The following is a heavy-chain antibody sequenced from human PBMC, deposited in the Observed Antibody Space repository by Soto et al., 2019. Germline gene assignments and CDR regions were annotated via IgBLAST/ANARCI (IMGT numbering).Heavy chain of an antibody. CDR2: ISGSGGST. D-gene: IGHD6-13*01. J-gene: IGHJ4*02. CDR3: AKEGESSSWYPIFDY. V-gene: IGHV3-23*01. Sequence: GWSLRLSCAASGFTFSSYAMSWVRQAPGKGLEWVSAISGSGGSTYYADSVKGRFTISRDNSKNTLYLQMNSLRAEDTAVYYCAKEGESSSWYPIFDYWGQGTLVTVSS. CDR1: GFTFSSYA.